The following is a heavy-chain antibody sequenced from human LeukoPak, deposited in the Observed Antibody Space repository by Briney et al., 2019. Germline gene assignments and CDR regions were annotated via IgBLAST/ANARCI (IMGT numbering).Heavy chain of an antibody. CDR3: AKIRFGELLKSPAPFDY. Sequence: GGSLRLSCAASGFTFSSYAVSWVRQAPGKGLAWVSAISDSGGSTQYADSVKGRFTISRDNSKNTLYLQMNSLRAEDTAVYYCAKIRFGELLKSPAPFDYWGQGTLVTVSS. D-gene: IGHD3-10*01. J-gene: IGHJ4*02. V-gene: IGHV3-23*01. CDR1: GFTFSSYA. CDR2: ISDSGGST.